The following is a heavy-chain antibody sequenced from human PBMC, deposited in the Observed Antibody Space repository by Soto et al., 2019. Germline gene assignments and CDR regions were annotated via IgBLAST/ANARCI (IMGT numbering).Heavy chain of an antibody. CDR2: IYYSGST. CDR3: ARTAVTTYYYYYYMDV. J-gene: IGHJ6*03. D-gene: IGHD4-4*01. CDR1: GGSISSSSYY. V-gene: IGHV4-39*01. Sequence: PSETLSLTCTVSGGSISSSSYYWGWIRQPPGKGLEWIGSIYYSGSTYYNPSLKSRVTISVDTSKNQFSLKLSSVTAAGTAVYYCARTAVTTYYYYYYMDVWGKGTTVT.